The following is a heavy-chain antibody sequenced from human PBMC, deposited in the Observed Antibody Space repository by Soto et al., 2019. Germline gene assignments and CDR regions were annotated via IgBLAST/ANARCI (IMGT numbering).Heavy chain of an antibody. CDR1: GYSISSGYY. J-gene: IGHJ4*02. D-gene: IGHD6-19*01. CDR2: IYHSGST. Sequence: SETLSLTCTVSGYSISSGYYWGWIRQPPGKGLEWIGSIYHSGSTYYNPSLKSRVTISVDTSKNQFSLKLSSVTAADTAVYYCAVKNSGYSSGSVDYWGQGTLVTVSS. CDR3: AVKNSGYSSGSVDY. V-gene: IGHV4-38-2*02.